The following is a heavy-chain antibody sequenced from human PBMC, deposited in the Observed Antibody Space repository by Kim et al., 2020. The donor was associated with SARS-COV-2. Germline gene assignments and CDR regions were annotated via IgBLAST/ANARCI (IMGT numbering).Heavy chain of an antibody. CDR3: AKELLGIVVVPAAHSAHAFDY. D-gene: IGHD2-2*01. J-gene: IGHJ4*02. Sequence: FTISRDNSKNTLYLQMNSLRAEDTAVYYCAKELLGIVVVPAAHSAHAFDYWGQGTLVTVSS. V-gene: IGHV3-30*02.